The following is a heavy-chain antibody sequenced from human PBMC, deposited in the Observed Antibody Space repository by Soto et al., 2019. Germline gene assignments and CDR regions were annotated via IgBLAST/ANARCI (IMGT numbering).Heavy chain of an antibody. D-gene: IGHD2-8*02. CDR3: AKDHSTAGDAYYYYYYGMDV. CDR2: ISWNSGSI. J-gene: IGHJ6*02. CDR1: GFTFDDYA. Sequence: GGSLRLSCAASGFTFDDYAMHWVRQAPGKGLEWVSGISWNSGSIGYADSVKGRFTISRDNAKNSLYLQMNSLRAEDTDLYYCAKDHSTAGDAYYYYYYGMDVWGQGTTVTVSS. V-gene: IGHV3-9*01.